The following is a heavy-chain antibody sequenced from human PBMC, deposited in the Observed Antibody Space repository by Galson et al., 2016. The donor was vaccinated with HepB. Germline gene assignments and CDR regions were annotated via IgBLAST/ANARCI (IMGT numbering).Heavy chain of an antibody. J-gene: IGHJ3*02. CDR2: IDPSDSYS. CDR3: ARQRAWYGVDDRYNI. Sequence: QSGAEVKKSGESLRISCEGSGYTFTNYWISWVRQMPGKGLEWMGRIDPSDSYSNYSPSFRGHVTIAADKSISTAYLRWSSRKASETAMYYCARQRAWYGVDDRYNIWGQGTMVTVSS. D-gene: IGHD3-16*02. V-gene: IGHV5-10-1*01. CDR1: GYTFTNYW.